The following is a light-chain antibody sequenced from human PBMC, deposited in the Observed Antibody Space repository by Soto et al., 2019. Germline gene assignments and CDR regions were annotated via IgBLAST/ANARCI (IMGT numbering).Light chain of an antibody. CDR3: QQLNSSPFT. J-gene: IGKJ5*01. CDR2: EAS. CDR1: QGISSS. Sequence: IQLTQPPSSVSASIGDIVTITCRASQGISSSLAWYQTAQGKAPKLRIYEASTLQSGVHSRFSGMGSGTDFTLTISGLQPEDLPTYYCQQLNSSPFTCAQGTRVENK. V-gene: IGKV1-9*01.